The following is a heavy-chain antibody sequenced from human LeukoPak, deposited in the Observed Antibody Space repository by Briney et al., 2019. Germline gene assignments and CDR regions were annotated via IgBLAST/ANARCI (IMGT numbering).Heavy chain of an antibody. CDR2: IYYSGST. J-gene: IGHJ5*02. CDR3: ARDLEFFDP. D-gene: IGHD3-10*01. CDR1: GGPISSHY. V-gene: IGHV4-59*11. Sequence: PSETLSLTCTVSGGPISSHYWSWIRQPPGKGLEWIGYIYYSGSTNYNPSLKSRVTISVDTSKNQFSLKLSSVTAADTAVYYCARDLEFFDPWGQGTLVTVSS.